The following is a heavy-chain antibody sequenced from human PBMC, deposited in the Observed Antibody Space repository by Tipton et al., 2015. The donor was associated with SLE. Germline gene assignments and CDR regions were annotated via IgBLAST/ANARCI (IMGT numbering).Heavy chain of an antibody. CDR2: ISWNSGSI. CDR3: AKSTGQNWFDP. D-gene: IGHD2-8*02. CDR1: GFTVSSNE. V-gene: IGHV3-9*01. J-gene: IGHJ5*02. Sequence: SLRLSCAASGFTVSSNEMSWVRQAPGKGLEWVSGISWNSGSIGYADSVKGRFTISRDNAKNSLYLQMNSLRAEDTALYYCAKSTGQNWFDPWGQGTLVTVSS.